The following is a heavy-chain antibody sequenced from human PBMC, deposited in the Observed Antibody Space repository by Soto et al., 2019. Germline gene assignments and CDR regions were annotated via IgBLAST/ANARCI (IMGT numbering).Heavy chain of an antibody. Sequence: GGSLRLSCAASGFTFSSYAMSWVRQAPGKGLEWVSAISGSGGSTYYADSVKGRFTISRDNSKNTLYLQMNSLRAEDTAVYYFEKDMRGSGIFDYCGQGSLVTVSS. CDR3: EKDMRGSGIFDY. V-gene: IGHV3-23*01. CDR1: GFTFSSYA. J-gene: IGHJ4*02. CDR2: ISGSGGST. D-gene: IGHD3-10*01.